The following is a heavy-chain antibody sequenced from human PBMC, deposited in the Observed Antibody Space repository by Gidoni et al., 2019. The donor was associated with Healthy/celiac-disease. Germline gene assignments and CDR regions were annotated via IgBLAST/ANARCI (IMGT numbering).Heavy chain of an antibody. CDR1: GFTFRDYY. CDR3: ARHQGIAVAGTPFDY. D-gene: IGHD6-19*01. CDR2: ISSSSSYT. Sequence: QVQLVESGGGLVKPGGSLRLSCAASGFTFRDYYMSWIRQAPGKGLEWVSYISSSSSYTNYADSVKGRFTISRDNAKNSLYLQMNSLRAEDTAVYYCARHQGIAVAGTPFDYWGQGTLVTVSS. V-gene: IGHV3-11*06. J-gene: IGHJ4*02.